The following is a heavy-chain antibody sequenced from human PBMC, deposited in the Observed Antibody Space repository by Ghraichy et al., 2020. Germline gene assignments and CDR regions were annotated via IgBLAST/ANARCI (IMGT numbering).Heavy chain of an antibody. CDR2: IKEDGSEK. CDR1: GFTFSSYW. J-gene: IGHJ4*02. V-gene: IGHV3-7*01. Sequence: GSLRLSCAASGFTFSSYWMSWVRQAPGKGLEWVANIKEDGSEKKYVDSVKGRFTISRDNAKNSLYLQMNSLRAEDTAVYYCARDGGDYGDYVGSFDYWGQGTLVTVSS. CDR3: ARDGGDYGDYVGSFDY. D-gene: IGHD4-17*01.